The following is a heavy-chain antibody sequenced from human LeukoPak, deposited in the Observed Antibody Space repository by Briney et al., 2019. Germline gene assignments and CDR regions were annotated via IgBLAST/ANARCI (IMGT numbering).Heavy chain of an antibody. V-gene: IGHV1-69*04. CDR3: ASGDDYGAY. CDR1: GGTFSSYA. J-gene: IGHJ4*02. Sequence: SVKVSCRASGGTFSSYAISWVRQAPGQGLEWMGRIIPILGIANYAQKFQGRVTITADKSTSTAYMELSSLRSEDTAVYYCASGDDYGAYWGQGTLVTVSS. CDR2: IIPILGIA.